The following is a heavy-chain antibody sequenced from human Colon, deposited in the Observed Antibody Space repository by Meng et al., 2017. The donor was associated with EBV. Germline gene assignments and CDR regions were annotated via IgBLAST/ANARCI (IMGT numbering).Heavy chain of an antibody. V-gene: IGHV4-39*01. CDR3: ARRRHYYGSGSYHSYYFDY. J-gene: IGHJ4*02. Sequence: NESGPGLVKRSASLSLTCTVSGGSIRISSYYWGRIRQPPGKGLGWIGSIYYNGSTYYNPSLKSRVTISVDTSKNQFSLKLNSVTAADTAVYYCARRRHYYGSGSYHSYYFDYWGQGALVTVSS. CDR2: IYYNGST. CDR1: GGSIRISSYY. D-gene: IGHD3-10*01.